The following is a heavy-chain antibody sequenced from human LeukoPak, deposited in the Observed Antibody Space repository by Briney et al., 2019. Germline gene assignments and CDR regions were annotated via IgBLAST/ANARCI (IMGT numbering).Heavy chain of an antibody. V-gene: IGHV4-61*02. CDR2: IYSSGST. J-gene: IGHJ2*01. CDR1: GGSISSGSYY. D-gene: IGHD3-10*01. Sequence: SQTLSLTCTVSGGSISSGSYYWSWIRQPAGKGLEWIGRIYSSGSTNYNPSLKSRVTISVDTSKNQFSLNLSSVTAADTAVYSCARVYYGRTYDYWYFDLWGRGTLVTVSS. CDR3: ARVYYGRTYDYWYFDL.